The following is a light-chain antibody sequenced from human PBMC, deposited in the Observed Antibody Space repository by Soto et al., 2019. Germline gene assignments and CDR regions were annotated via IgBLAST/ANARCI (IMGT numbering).Light chain of an antibody. J-gene: IGKJ1*01. Sequence: DIQMTQSPSSLSASVGDRVTITCRASQSISSYLNWYQQKPGKAPKLLIYAASSLQSGVPSRFSGSGSGTDFTLTISSLQPEDFATYYCQQSYSNRWTFGHRTKV. CDR2: AAS. V-gene: IGKV1-39*01. CDR1: QSISSY. CDR3: QQSYSNRWT.